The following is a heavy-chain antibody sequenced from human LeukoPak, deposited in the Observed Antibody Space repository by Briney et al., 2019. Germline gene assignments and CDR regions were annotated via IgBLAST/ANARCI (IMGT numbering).Heavy chain of an antibody. Sequence: ASVKVSCKASGYTFTSYGISWVRQAPGQGLEWMGWISAYNGNTNYAQKLQGRVTMTTDTSTSTAYMELRSLRSDDTAVYYCARGARGYYDILTGYYVAFDIWGQGTMVTVSS. J-gene: IGHJ3*02. CDR2: ISAYNGNT. CDR3: ARGARGYYDILTGYYVAFDI. CDR1: GYTFTSYG. D-gene: IGHD3-9*01. V-gene: IGHV1-18*01.